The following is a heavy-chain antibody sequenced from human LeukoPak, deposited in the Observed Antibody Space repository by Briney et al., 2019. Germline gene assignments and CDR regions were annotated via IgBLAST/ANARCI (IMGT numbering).Heavy chain of an antibody. Sequence: TASETLSLTCAVYGWSFNDYYWNWIRQPPGKGLEWIGEINARGDTNYNPSLKSRVTISVDTSKKQFSLRLTSMIAADTALYYCARGQVPAARGYNWFDPWNQGTLVTVSS. V-gene: IGHV4-34*01. CDR3: ARGQVPAARGYNWFDP. CDR1: GWSFNDYY. J-gene: IGHJ5*02. CDR2: INARGDT. D-gene: IGHD2-2*01.